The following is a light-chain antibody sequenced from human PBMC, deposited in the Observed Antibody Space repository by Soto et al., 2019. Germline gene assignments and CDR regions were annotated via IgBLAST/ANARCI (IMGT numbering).Light chain of an antibody. Sequence: QSALSQPASVSGSPGQSITISCTGTSSDVGGFEYVSWYQHQPGKAPKLIIYDVTKRPSGVSNRFSASKSGNTASLTISGIQAEDEGDYYCGSSTRSTTSVFGTGTKLTVL. CDR3: GSSTRSTTSV. V-gene: IGLV2-14*01. J-gene: IGLJ1*01. CDR1: SSDVGGFEY. CDR2: DVT.